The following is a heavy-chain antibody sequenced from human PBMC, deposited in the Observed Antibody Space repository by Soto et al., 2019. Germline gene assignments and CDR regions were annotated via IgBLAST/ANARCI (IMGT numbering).Heavy chain of an antibody. Sequence: TSETLSLTCTVSGGSISSYYWSWIRQPPGKGLEWIGYIYYSGSTNYNPSLKSRVTISVDTSKNQFSLKLSSVTAADTAVYYCARAKGWTRKGRYYYYGMDVWGQGTTVTVSS. D-gene: IGHD2-15*01. J-gene: IGHJ6*02. V-gene: IGHV4-59*01. CDR2: IYYSGST. CDR1: GGSISSYY. CDR3: ARAKGWTRKGRYYYYGMDV.